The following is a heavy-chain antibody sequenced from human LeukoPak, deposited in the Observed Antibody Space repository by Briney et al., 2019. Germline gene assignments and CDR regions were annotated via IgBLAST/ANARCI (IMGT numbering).Heavy chain of an antibody. J-gene: IGHJ4*02. CDR1: GFTVSANH. D-gene: IGHD3-22*01. CDR2: IYTSGNT. Sequence: PGGSLRLSCAASGFTVSANHMTWVRQAPGRGLEWVSVIYTSGNTYYADSVKGRFTISRDKSENTLSLQMNSLRAEDTAVYYCARESPDSSDHSLPLDHWGQGTLVTVSS. CDR3: ARESPDSSDHSLPLDH. V-gene: IGHV3-66*01.